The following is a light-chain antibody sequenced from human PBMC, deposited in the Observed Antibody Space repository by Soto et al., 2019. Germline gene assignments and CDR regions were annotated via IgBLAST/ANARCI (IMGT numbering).Light chain of an antibody. J-gene: IGKJ4*01. CDR3: QQYDSYPLT. CDR1: LTISTW. V-gene: IGKV1-5*03. Sequence: DIQMAQSPSTLSANVGDRVSITCRASLTISTWLAWYQQKPGKAPNLLNYQASTLETGVPSRFSGSGSGTEFTLTISGLQPDDFASYYCQQYDSYPLTFGGGTKVEIK. CDR2: QAS.